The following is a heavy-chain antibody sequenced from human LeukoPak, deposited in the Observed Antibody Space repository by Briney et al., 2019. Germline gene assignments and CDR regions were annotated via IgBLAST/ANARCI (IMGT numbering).Heavy chain of an antibody. D-gene: IGHD6-13*01. V-gene: IGHV4-39*01. CDR3: AKVGRLAAGSSIDY. J-gene: IGHJ4*02. Sequence: PSETLSLTCTVSGGSISRSSSYWGWIRQPPGKGLEWIGSIYYSGTTYYNPSLKSRVIISVDTSKNQFSLRLSSVTAADTSVYYCAKVGRLAAGSSIDYWGQGALVTVSS. CDR1: GGSISRSSSY. CDR2: IYYSGTT.